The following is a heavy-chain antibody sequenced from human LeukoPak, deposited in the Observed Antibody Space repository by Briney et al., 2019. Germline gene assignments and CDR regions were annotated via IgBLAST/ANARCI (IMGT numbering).Heavy chain of an antibody. Sequence: SETLSLTCTVSGDSLSSSSYYWGWIRQPPGKGLEWIGTIYYSGSTYYNPSLKSRVTISVDTSKNQFSLKLSSVTAADTAVYYCARVRYCSGGSCSSPTYFDYWGQGTLVTVSS. V-gene: IGHV4-39*07. CDR2: IYYSGST. D-gene: IGHD2-15*01. J-gene: IGHJ4*02. CDR1: GDSLSSSSYY. CDR3: ARVRYCSGGSCSSPTYFDY.